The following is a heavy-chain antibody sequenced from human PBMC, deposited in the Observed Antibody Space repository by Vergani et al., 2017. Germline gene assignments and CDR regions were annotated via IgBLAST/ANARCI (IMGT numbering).Heavy chain of an antibody. CDR2: IYTSGST. V-gene: IGHV4-4*07. Sequence: QVQLQESGPGLVKPSETLSLTCTVSGGSISSYYWSWIRQPAGKGLEWIGRIYTSGSTNYNPSLKSRVTMSVDTSKNQFSLKLSSVTAADTAVYYCARDSSIYCSSTSCYRYYYYYYGMDVWGQGTTVTVSS. J-gene: IGHJ6*02. D-gene: IGHD2-2*01. CDR1: GGSISSYY. CDR3: ARDSSIYCSSTSCYRYYYYYYGMDV.